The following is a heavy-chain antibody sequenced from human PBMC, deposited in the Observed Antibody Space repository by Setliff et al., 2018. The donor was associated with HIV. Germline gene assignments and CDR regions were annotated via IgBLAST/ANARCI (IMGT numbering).Heavy chain of an antibody. V-gene: IGHV1-3*01. CDR3: ARDTRAYCSGGTCYPLYLDY. D-gene: IGHD2-15*01. Sequence: GASVKVSCKASGYTFTNNVIHWVRQAPGQSLEWMGWINAANDNPEGSQKFQGRLTLTRDTSASIGYMELNSLRSEDTAIYYCARDTRAYCSGGTCYPLYLDYWGQGTLVTVSS. CDR2: INAANDNP. J-gene: IGHJ4*02. CDR1: GYTFTNNV.